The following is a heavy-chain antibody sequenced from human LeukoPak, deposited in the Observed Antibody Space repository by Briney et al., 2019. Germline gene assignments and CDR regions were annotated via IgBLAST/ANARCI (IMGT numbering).Heavy chain of an antibody. CDR3: AKTYYYDPFDY. D-gene: IGHD3-22*01. J-gene: IGHJ4*02. CDR2: IYYSGNT. CDR1: GGSISTSGYY. V-gene: IGHV4-39*01. Sequence: SETLSLTCTVSGGSISTSGYYWGWIRQPPGKGLEWIGNIYYSGNTYYNPSLKSRVTMSVDTSKNQFSLKLSSVTATDTAVYYCAKTYYYDPFDYWGQGTLVTVSS.